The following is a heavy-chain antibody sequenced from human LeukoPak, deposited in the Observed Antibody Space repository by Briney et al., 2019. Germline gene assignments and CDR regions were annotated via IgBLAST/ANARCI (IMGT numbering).Heavy chain of an antibody. V-gene: IGHV1-18*01. Sequence: ASVKVSCKASGYTFTSYGISWVRQAPGQGVGWMGWISAYNGNTNYAQKLQGRVTMTTDTSTSTAYMELRSLRSDDTAVYYCARARRIAAAGKLDYWGQGTLVTVSS. CDR1: GYTFTSYG. CDR3: ARARRIAAAGKLDY. J-gene: IGHJ4*02. CDR2: ISAYNGNT. D-gene: IGHD6-13*01.